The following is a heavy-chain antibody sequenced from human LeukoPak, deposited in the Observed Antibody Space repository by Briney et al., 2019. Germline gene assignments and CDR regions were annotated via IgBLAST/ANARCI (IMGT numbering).Heavy chain of an antibody. J-gene: IGHJ4*02. V-gene: IGHV3-21*01. D-gene: IGHD1-7*01. Sequence: GGSLRLSCAASGFTFSSYHINWVRQAPGKGLEWVSSISSNSDYIYYADSVKGRFTISRDNAKNSLYLQMNSLRAEDTAVYYCAREDDWNYEDYWGQGTLVTVSS. CDR2: ISSNSDYI. CDR3: AREDDWNYEDY. CDR1: GFTFSSYH.